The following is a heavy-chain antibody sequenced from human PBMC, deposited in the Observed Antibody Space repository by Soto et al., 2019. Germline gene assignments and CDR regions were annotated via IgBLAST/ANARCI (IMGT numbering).Heavy chain of an antibody. J-gene: IGHJ3*02. D-gene: IGHD3-10*02. CDR2: ISGSGGST. V-gene: IGHV3-23*01. CDR1: GFTFSSYA. CDR3: AKDGLSGDARDAFDI. Sequence: GGSLRLSCAASGFTFSSYAMSWVRQAPGKGLEWVSAISGSGGSTYYADSVKGRFTISRVNSKNTLYLQMNSLRAEDTAVYYCAKDGLSGDARDAFDIWGQGTMVTVSS.